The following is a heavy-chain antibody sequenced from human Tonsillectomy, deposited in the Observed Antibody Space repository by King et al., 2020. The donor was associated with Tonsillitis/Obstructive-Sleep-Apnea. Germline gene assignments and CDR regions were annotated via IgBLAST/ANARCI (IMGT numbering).Heavy chain of an antibody. CDR2: ISWNSGTT. CDR3: AKDMEYSRSSTHAVADDAFDV. Sequence: EVQLVESGGGLVQPGRSLRLSCAASGFTFDDYAMHWVRRAPGKGLEWVSGISWNSGTTGYAESVKGRFTISRDNARNSLYLQMNILRPEDTALYYCAKDMEYSRSSTHAVADDAFDVWGPGTMVTVSS. V-gene: IGHV3-9*01. J-gene: IGHJ3*01. D-gene: IGHD6-6*01. CDR1: GFTFDDYA.